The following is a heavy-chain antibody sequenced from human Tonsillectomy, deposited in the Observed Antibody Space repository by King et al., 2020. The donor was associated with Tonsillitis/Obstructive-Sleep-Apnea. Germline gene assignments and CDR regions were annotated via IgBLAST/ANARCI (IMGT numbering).Heavy chain of an antibody. V-gene: IGHV4-34*01. Sequence: VQLQQWGAGLLKPSETLSLTCAVYGGSFSGYYWSWIRQPPGKGLEWIGEINHSGSTNYNPSLKSRVTISVDTSKNQFSLKLSSVTAADTAVYYCARGLFPDAPLDIVVVVAATASYPGFDYWGQGTLVTVSS. J-gene: IGHJ4*02. CDR3: ARGLFPDAPLDIVVVVAATASYPGFDY. D-gene: IGHD2-15*01. CDR1: GGSFSGYY. CDR2: INHSGST.